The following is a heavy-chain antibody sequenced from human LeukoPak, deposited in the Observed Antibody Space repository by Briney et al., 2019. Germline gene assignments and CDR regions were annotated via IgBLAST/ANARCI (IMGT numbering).Heavy chain of an antibody. CDR1: GFTVSSTY. Sequence: PGGSLRLPCAASGFTVSSTYMSWVRQAPGKGLEWVSLINGGEGPYYADSVKGRFTTSTDNSKNTLSLQMTSLRAEDTAMYYCARDRYFDFWGQGTLVTVSS. J-gene: IGHJ4*01. V-gene: IGHV3-53*01. CDR3: ARDRYFDF. CDR2: INGGEGP.